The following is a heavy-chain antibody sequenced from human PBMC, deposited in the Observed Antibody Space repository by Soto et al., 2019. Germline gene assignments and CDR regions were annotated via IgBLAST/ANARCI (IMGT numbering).Heavy chain of an antibody. V-gene: IGHV4-4*07. CDR1: GRSMSGYY. CDR2: IYTSGTT. J-gene: IGHJ4*02. CDR3: AREDDYDNGYYVV. Sequence: PSETLSLTCTVSGRSMSGYYCSWIRQPAWERLEWIGRIYTSGTTDFNPSLKGRVTMSVDTSKNQFSLKLTSVTAAGTALYYCAREDDYDNGYYVVWGQGTQVTVSS. D-gene: IGHD3-3*01.